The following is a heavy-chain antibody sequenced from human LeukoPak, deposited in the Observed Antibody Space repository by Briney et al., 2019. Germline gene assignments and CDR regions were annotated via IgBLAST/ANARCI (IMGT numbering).Heavy chain of an antibody. J-gene: IGHJ4*02. CDR1: GFTFSSYW. CDR3: ARVFDGYSAGY. D-gene: IGHD4-11*01. CDR2: INSDGSST. V-gene: IGHV3-74*01. Sequence: PGGSLRLSCAASGFTFSSYWMHWVRQAPGKGLVWVSRINSDGSSTSYADSVKGRFTISKDNAKNTLYLQMNSLRAEDTAVYYCARVFDGYSAGYWGQGTLVTVSS.